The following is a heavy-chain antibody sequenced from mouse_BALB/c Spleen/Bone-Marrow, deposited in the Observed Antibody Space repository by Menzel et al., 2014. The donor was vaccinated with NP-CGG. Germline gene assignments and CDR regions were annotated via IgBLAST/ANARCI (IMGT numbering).Heavy chain of an antibody. CDR2: ISSGGSYT. V-gene: IGHV5-9*02. D-gene: IGHD2-10*01. J-gene: IGHJ3*01. CDR3: ARHPYYGNYPAWFAY. CDR1: GFAFSSYD. Sequence: EVKLMDSGGGLAKPGESLKLSCAASGFAFSSYDMSWVRQTPEKRLEWVATISSGGSYTYYPDSVKGRFTISRDNARNTLYLQMSSLRSEDTALYYCARHPYYGNYPAWFAYWGQGTLVTVSA.